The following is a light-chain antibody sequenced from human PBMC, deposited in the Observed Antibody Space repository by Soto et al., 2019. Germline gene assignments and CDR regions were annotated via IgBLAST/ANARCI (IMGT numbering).Light chain of an antibody. Sequence: QSALTQPPSASGSPGQSVTISCTGTSSDVGAYNYVSWYQQHPDKAPKLIIYEVTKRPSGVPDRFSGSKSGNTASLTVSGLQAEDEADYYCSSYAGSSNVFGTGTKVNRP. CDR1: SSDVGAYNY. CDR2: EVT. V-gene: IGLV2-8*01. J-gene: IGLJ1*01. CDR3: SSYAGSSNV.